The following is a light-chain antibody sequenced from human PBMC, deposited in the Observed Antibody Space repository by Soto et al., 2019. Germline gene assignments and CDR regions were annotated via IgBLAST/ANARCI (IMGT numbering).Light chain of an antibody. CDR2: GAS. CDR3: RHHESSPFP. V-gene: IGKV3-20*01. CDR1: QSVSSSY. J-gene: IGKJ3*01. Sequence: EIVLTQSPGTLSLSPGERATLSCRASQSVSSSYLAWYQQKPGQAPRLLIYGASSRATGIPDRFSGSGSGTDFTLPISRLEPDVFGLYYCRHHESSPFPLGPGTKAD.